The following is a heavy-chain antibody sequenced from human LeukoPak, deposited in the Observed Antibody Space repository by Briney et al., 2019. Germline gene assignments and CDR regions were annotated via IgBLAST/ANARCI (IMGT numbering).Heavy chain of an antibody. J-gene: IGHJ6*02. D-gene: IGHD3-16*02. V-gene: IGHV3-9*01. CDR3: SKDISAGGLDV. CDR1: GFTFDDYA. Sequence: GGSLRLSCAASGFTFDDYAMHWVRQTPGKGLEWVAGVFWNGVDKGYADSVKGRFTIFRDNAKNSMYLQMNSLRIEDTALYYCSKDISAGGLDVWGPGTPVTVSS. CDR2: VFWNGVDK.